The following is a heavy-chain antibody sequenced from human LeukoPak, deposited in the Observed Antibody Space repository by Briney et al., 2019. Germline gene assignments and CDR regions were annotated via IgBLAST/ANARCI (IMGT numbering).Heavy chain of an antibody. J-gene: IGHJ5*02. CDR3: VRDRRTALAPTPFDL. D-gene: IGHD2-15*01. CDR1: GGSISSSPYF. Sequence: SETLSLTCTVSGGSISSSPYFWGWVRQPPGKGLEWIGSVSSGGKTAYNPSLKSRVTISLDTSKSQLSLDVTSVTAADTAVFYCVRDRRTALAPTPFDLWGQGTLVTVSS. V-gene: IGHV4-39*07. CDR2: VSSGGKT.